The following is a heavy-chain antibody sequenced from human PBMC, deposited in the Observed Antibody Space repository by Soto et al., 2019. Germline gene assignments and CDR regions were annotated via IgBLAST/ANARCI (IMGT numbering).Heavy chain of an antibody. CDR2: ISAGGTGT. J-gene: IGHJ4*02. D-gene: IGHD3-22*01. CDR3: AKVYSIASYFPDY. Sequence: GGSLILSCAASGFTCSNYSMGWVRQTPGKGLEWVSAISAGGTGTYYADSVKGRFTISRDNFENTLYLRMNSLRAEDTAVYYCAKVYSIASYFPDYWGQGTLVTVSS. V-gene: IGHV3-23*01. CDR1: GFTCSNYS.